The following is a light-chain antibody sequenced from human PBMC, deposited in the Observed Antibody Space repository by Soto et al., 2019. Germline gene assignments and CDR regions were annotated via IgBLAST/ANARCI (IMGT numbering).Light chain of an antibody. V-gene: IGLV2-14*01. Sequence: QSALTQPASVSGSPGQSVAIPCTGTSSDVGAYNYVSWYQQHPGKATKLLLSEVSNRPSGVSDRFSGSKSGNTASLTISGLQAEDEADYYCSSLTTSFTYVFGTGTKVTVL. CDR1: SSDVGAYNY. CDR2: EVS. CDR3: SSLTTSFTYV. J-gene: IGLJ1*01.